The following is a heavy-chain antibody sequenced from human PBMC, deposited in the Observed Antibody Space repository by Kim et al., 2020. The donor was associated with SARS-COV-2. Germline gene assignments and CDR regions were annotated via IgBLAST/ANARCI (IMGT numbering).Heavy chain of an antibody. J-gene: IGHJ4*02. D-gene: IGHD3-9*01. CDR2: FSESAGST. V-gene: IGHV3-23*01. CDR1: GFMIRDYA. Sequence: GSLRLSCAASGFMIRDYAMSWVRQGPGKGLEWVSGFSESAGSTYYADSVKGRFIISRDSSKNTLYLQMDRLRVEDMAVFYCAKGKYAGYFNAGGFFEYWGQGILVTVSS. CDR3: AKGKYAGYFNAGGFFEY.